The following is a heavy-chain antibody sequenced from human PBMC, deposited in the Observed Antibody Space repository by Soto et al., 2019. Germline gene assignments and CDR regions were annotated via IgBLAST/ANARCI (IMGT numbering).Heavy chain of an antibody. V-gene: IGHV1-18*01. Sequence: QVQLVQSGAEVKKPGPSVKVSCKASGYTFSSFGINWVRQAPGQGLEWVGWVSVYNDDTKYAQNFQGRVSLTTDTSTSTTYMEVGSLRSDDTAVYYCARTCRSGGSCYHEYWGEGTLVTVSS. D-gene: IGHD2-15*01. CDR1: GYTFSSFG. J-gene: IGHJ4*02. CDR3: ARTCRSGGSCYHEY. CDR2: VSVYNDDT.